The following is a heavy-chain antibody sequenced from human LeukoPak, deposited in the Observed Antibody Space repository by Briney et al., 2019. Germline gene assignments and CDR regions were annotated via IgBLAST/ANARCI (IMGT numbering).Heavy chain of an antibody. J-gene: IGHJ2*01. CDR2: IWYSGRT. D-gene: IGHD2-2*01. CDR3: ARGQYHLLYWYFDL. V-gene: IGHV4-59*12. Sequence: SETLSLTCHVSGGSISTYYWSWIRQPPGKGLEWIGYIWYSGRTNYNPSLKSRVTISLDTSKNQFSLKLSSVTAADTAVYYCARGQYHLLYWYFDLWGRGTLVTVSS. CDR1: GGSISTYY.